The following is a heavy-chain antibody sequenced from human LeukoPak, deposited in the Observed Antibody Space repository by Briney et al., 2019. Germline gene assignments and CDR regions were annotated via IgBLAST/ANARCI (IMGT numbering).Heavy chain of an antibody. CDR2: VIPIFGTA. Sequence: GASVKVSCKASGGTFSSYAISWVRQAPRQGLEWMGGVIPIFGTANYAQKFQGRVTITTDESTSTAYMELSSLRSEDTAVYYCAREPGLYSSGWYAYWGQGTLVTVSS. CDR1: GGTFSSYA. V-gene: IGHV1-69*05. CDR3: AREPGLYSSGWYAY. J-gene: IGHJ4*02. D-gene: IGHD6-19*01.